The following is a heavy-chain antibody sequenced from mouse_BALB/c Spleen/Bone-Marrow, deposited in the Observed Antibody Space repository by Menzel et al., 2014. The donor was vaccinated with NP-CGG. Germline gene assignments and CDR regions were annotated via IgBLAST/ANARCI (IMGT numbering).Heavy chain of an antibody. CDR2: IDPSNGRA. D-gene: IGHD4-1*01. Sequence: VQLQQSGAELVKPGASVKLSCKASGYTFTSYWMHWVKQRPGQGLEWIGEIDPSNGRANYNEKFKSKATLTVDKSSSTAYMQLSRLTSEDSAIYYCATLGDWGQGTLVTVSP. CDR3: ATLGD. J-gene: IGHJ3*01. V-gene: IGHV1S81*02. CDR1: GYTFTSYW.